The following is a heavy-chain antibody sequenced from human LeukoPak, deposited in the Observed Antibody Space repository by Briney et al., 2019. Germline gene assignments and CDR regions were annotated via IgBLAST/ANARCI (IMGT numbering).Heavy chain of an antibody. J-gene: IGHJ4*02. Sequence: GGSLRLSCAASGFTFSSYSMNWVRQAPGKGLEWVSSISSSSSYIYYADSVKGRFTISRDNAKNSLYLQMNSQRAEDTAVYYCARSIAVAGGLDYWGQGTLVTVSS. V-gene: IGHV3-21*01. CDR2: ISSSSSYI. CDR3: ARSIAVAGGLDY. CDR1: GFTFSSYS. D-gene: IGHD6-19*01.